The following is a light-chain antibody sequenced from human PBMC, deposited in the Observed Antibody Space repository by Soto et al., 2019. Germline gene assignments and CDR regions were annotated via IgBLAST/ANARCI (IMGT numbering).Light chain of an antibody. CDR2: RNN. J-gene: IGLJ1*01. CDR3: AAWDDSLSGLYV. V-gene: IGLV1-47*01. Sequence: QSVLTPRPAASGTPGQRVTIPCSGSSSNIGSNYVYWYQQLPGTAPKLLIYRNNQRPSGVPDRFSGSKSGTSASLAISGLRSEDEADYYCAAWDDSLSGLYVFGTGTKVTVL. CDR1: SSNIGSNY.